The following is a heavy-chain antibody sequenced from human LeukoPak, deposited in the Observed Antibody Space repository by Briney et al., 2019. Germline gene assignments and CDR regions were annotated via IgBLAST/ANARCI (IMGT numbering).Heavy chain of an antibody. J-gene: IGHJ4*02. CDR1: GGSISSYY. D-gene: IGHD5-18*01. V-gene: IGHV4-59*01. CDR3: ARFRGYNYGNHFDY. Sequence: SETLSLTCTVSGGSISSYYWNWIRQPPGKGLEWIGYIYYSGSTNYNPSLKSRVTISVDTSKNQFSLKLSSVTAADTAVYYCARFRGYNYGNHFDYWGQGTLVTVSS. CDR2: IYYSGST.